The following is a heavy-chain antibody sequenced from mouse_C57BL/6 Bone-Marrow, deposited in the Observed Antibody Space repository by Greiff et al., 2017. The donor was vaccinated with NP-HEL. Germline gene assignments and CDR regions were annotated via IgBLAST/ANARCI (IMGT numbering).Heavy chain of an antibody. V-gene: IGHV1-26*01. D-gene: IGHD2-3*01. CDR1: GYTFTDYY. CDR2: INPNNGGT. CDR3: ASGLLRYFDV. Sequence: EVQLQQSGPELVKPGASVKISCKASGYTFTDYYMNWVKQSHGKSLEWIGDINPNNGGTSYNQKFKGKATLTVDKSSSTAYMELRSLTSEDSAVYYCASGLLRYFDVWGTGTTVTVSS. J-gene: IGHJ1*03.